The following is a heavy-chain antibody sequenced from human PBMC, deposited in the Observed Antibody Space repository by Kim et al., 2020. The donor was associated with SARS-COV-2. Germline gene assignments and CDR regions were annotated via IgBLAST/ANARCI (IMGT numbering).Heavy chain of an antibody. V-gene: IGHV3-74*01. CDR1: GFTFSSYW. CDR2: INSDGSST. CDR3: ARDYGGNSPPFDWYYYGMDV. D-gene: IGHD4-17*01. J-gene: IGHJ6*02. Sequence: GGSLRLSCGASGFTFSSYWMHWVRQAPGKGLVWVSRINSDGSSTSYADSVKGRFTISRDNAKNTLYLQMNSLRAEDTAVYYCARDYGGNSPPFDWYYYGMDVWGQGTTVTVSS.